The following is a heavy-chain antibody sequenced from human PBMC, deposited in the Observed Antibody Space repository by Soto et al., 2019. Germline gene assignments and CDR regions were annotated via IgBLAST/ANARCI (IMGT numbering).Heavy chain of an antibody. Sequence: PGGSLRLSCAASGFTFSDYYMSWIRQAPGKGLEWVSYISSSSSYTNYADSVKGRFTISRDNAKNSLYLQMNSLRAEDTAVYYCARVGGYCSSTSCYGWLPTGGYFGYCGQLTLFTVSS. CDR3: ARVGGYCSSTSCYGWLPTGGYFGY. V-gene: IGHV3-11*06. CDR1: GFTFSDYY. J-gene: IGHJ4*02. D-gene: IGHD2-2*01. CDR2: ISSSSSYT.